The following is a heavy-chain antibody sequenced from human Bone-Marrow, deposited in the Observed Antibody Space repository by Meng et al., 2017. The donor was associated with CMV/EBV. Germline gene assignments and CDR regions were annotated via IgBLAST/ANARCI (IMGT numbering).Heavy chain of an antibody. Sequence: ASVKVSCKASGYTFAGYFMHWVRQAPGQGLEWMGGINPNSGGTNYAQKFQGRVTMTTDTSTSTAYMELRSLRSDDTAVYYCARDRGIGSGWTVFDYWGQGTRVTGYS. CDR1: GYTFAGYF. J-gene: IGHJ4*02. V-gene: IGHV1-2*02. CDR2: INPNSGGT. D-gene: IGHD6-19*01. CDR3: ARDRGIGSGWTVFDY.